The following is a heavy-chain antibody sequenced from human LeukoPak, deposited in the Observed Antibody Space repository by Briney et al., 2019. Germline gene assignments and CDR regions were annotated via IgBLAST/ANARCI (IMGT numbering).Heavy chain of an antibody. CDR2: ISAYNGNT. D-gene: IGHD3-22*01. Sequence: GASVKVSCKASGYTFTSYGISWVRQAPGQGLEWMGWISAYNGNTNYAQKLQGRVTMTTDTSTSTAYMELRSLRSDDTAVYYCASLQKTYYYDSSGYYNWGQGTLVTVSS. CDR1: GYTFTSYG. V-gene: IGHV1-18*01. CDR3: ASLQKTYYYDSSGYYN. J-gene: IGHJ4*02.